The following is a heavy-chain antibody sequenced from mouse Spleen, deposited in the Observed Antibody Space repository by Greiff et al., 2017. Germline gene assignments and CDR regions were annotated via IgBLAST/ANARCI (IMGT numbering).Heavy chain of an antibody. Sequence: QVQLQQPGAELVKPGASVKLSCKASGYTFTSYWMHWVKQRPGRGLEWIGRIVPNSGGTKYNEKFKSKATLTVDKPSSTAYMQLSSLTSEDSAVYYCARERAYYSNYVAYWGQGTLVTVSA. D-gene: IGHD2-5*01. V-gene: IGHV1-72*01. CDR3: ARERAYYSNYVAY. CDR2: IVPNSGGT. J-gene: IGHJ3*01. CDR1: GYTFTSYW.